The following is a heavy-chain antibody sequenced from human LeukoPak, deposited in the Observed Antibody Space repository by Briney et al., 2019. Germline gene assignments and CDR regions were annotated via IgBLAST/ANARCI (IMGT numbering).Heavy chain of an antibody. CDR1: RFTFSSYS. D-gene: IGHD6-19*01. V-gene: IGHV3-21*01. CDR2: ISSSSSYI. CDR3: ASCCSGGSPWRP. J-gene: IGHJ5*02. Sequence: KPGGSLRLSCAASRFTFSSYSMNWVRQAPGKGLEWVSSISSSSSYIYYADSVKCRFTISRDNAKTSLYLQMNSLRAEDTAVYYCASCCSGGSPWRPWGQGTLVTVSS.